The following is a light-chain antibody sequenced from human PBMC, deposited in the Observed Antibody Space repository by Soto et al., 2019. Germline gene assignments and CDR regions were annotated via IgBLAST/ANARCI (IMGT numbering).Light chain of an antibody. V-gene: IGKV1-39*01. J-gene: IGKJ1*01. CDR2: AAS. CDR1: QSISSY. CDR3: QQSYSTPPT. Sequence: DIQMTQSPSSLSASVGDRFTITCRASQSISSYLNWYQQKPGKAPKLLIYAASSLQSGVPSRFSGSGSGTDFTLTISSLQPEDFATYYCQQSYSTPPTFGQGTKVYIK.